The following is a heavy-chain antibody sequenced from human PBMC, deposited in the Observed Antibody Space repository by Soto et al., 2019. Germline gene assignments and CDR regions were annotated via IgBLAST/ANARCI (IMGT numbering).Heavy chain of an antibody. D-gene: IGHD3-22*01. CDR2: IFYSGST. CDR1: GGSISSSSYY. CDR3: ARDYYDSSHNNWFDP. J-gene: IGHJ5*02. V-gene: IGHV4-39*02. Sequence: PSETLSLTCTVSGGSISSSSYYWGWIRQPPGKGLEWIGSIFYSGSTYYNPSLKSRVTISVDTSKNQFSLKLSSVTAADTAVYYCARDYYDSSHNNWFDPWGQGTLVTVSS.